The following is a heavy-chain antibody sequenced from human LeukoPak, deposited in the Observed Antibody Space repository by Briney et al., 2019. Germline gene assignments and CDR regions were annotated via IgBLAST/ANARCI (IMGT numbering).Heavy chain of an antibody. CDR1: GFTFSNNA. CDR3: AKDIVGGGDDY. Sequence: GGSLRLSCAASGFTFSNNAMSWVRQAPGKGLECVSAITGTIATGDPPYYADSVKGRFTISRDNSKNTLYLQMNSLRVKDTAVYYCAKDIVGGGDDYWGQGTLVIVSS. D-gene: IGHD2-21*02. CDR2: ITGTIATGDPP. J-gene: IGHJ4*02. V-gene: IGHV3-23*01.